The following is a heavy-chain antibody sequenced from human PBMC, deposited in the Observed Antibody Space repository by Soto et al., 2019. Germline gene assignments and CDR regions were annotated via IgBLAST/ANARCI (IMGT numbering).Heavy chain of an antibody. V-gene: IGHV3-74*01. Sequence: EVQLVESGGGLVQPGGSLRLSCVASEFTFSSNWMHWVRQAPGKGLVWVSRINTDGSSTSYADSVKGRFTISRDNSKNTLYLQMNSLRAEDTAVSHCARDAQGALDPWGQGTLVTVSS. J-gene: IGHJ5*02. CDR3: ARDAQGALDP. CDR2: INTDGSST. CDR1: EFTFSSNW.